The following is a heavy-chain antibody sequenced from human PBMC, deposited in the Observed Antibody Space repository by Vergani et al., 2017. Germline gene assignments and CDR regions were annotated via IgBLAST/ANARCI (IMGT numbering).Heavy chain of an antibody. CDR3: ARDCPRSGSNSQLCK. V-gene: IGHV1-69*09. D-gene: IGHD2-15*01. CDR1: GGTFSSYA. J-gene: IGHJ4*02. Sequence: QVQLVQSGAEVKKPGSSVKVSCKASGGTFSSYAISWVRQAPGQGLEWMGRIIPMFDITNHAQKFQGRVTLTADKSTNTAYMELSSLRYEDTAVYYCARDCPRSGSNSQLCKWGQGTLVTVSS. CDR2: IIPMFDIT.